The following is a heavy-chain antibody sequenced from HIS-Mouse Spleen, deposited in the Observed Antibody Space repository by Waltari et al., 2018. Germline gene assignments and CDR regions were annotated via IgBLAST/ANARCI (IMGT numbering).Heavy chain of an antibody. J-gene: IGHJ4*02. V-gene: IGHV3-7*01. D-gene: IGHD2-2*01. CDR3: ARALHQLDY. CDR1: GFTFSSYW. Sequence: EVQLVESGGDLVQPGGSLRLSCAASGFTFSSYWMSWVRQAPGKGREWVANIKQDGSEKYYGGSVKGRFTISRDNAKNSLYLQMNSLRAEDTAVYYCARALHQLDYWGQGTLVTVSS. CDR2: IKQDGSEK.